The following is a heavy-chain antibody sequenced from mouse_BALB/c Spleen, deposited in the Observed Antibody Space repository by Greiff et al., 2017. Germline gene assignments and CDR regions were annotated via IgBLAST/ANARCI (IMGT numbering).Heavy chain of an antibody. CDR1: GFTFSSYA. CDR2: ISSGGSYT. Sequence: EVQVVESGGGLVKPGGSLKLSCAASGFTFSSYAMSWVRQTPEKRLEWVATISSGGSYTYYPDSVKGRFTISIDNAKNTLYLQMNSLQADYTAIYCCARTMDYWGQGTSVTVSS. J-gene: IGHJ4*01. CDR3: ARTMDY. V-gene: IGHV5-9-3*01.